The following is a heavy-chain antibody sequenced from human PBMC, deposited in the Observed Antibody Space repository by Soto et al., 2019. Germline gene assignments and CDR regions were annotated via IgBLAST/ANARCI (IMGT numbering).Heavy chain of an antibody. CDR1: GYTLSVFA. D-gene: IGHD7-27*01. CDR3: AKDRGTGDYGVNAVNI. Sequence: EVQLLESGGGLVQPGGSLRLSCAASGYTLSVFAMLWVRQAPGKGLELVSTISGRGENTYYADSVKGRLTISRDNSKNTRNRQRNSPRGEDTAVYYCAKDRGTGDYGVNAVNIWGQGTMVTVAS. J-gene: IGHJ3*02. CDR2: ISGRGENT. V-gene: IGHV3-23*01.